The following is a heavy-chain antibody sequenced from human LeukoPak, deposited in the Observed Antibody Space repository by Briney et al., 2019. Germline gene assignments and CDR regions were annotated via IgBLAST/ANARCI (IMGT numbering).Heavy chain of an antibody. CDR2: VKQDGSEK. V-gene: IGHV3-7*01. D-gene: IGHD6-6*01. CDR1: VFTFSSHW. CDR3: ATGRAAHLFDY. Sequence: GGSLRLSCAASVFTFSSHWMIWVRQAPGKGLEWVANVKQDGSEKYYVDSVKGRFTISRVNAKNSLYLQMNSLRAEDTAVYYCATGRAAHLFDYWGQGTLVTVSS. J-gene: IGHJ4*02.